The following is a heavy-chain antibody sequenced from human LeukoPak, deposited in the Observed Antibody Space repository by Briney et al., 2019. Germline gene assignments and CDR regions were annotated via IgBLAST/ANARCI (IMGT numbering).Heavy chain of an antibody. J-gene: IGHJ4*02. CDR1: GVSISSYY. Sequence: SETLSLTCTVSGVSISSYYWSWIRQPPGKGLEWIGYIYYSGSTNYNPSLKSRVTISVDTSKNQFSLKLSSVTAADTAVYYCARAGEVGALFDYWAREPWSPSPQ. D-gene: IGHD1-26*01. V-gene: IGHV4-59*01. CDR2: IYYSGST. CDR3: ARAGEVGALFDY.